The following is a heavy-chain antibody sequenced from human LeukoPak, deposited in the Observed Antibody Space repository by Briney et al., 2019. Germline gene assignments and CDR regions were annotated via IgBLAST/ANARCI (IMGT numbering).Heavy chain of an antibody. V-gene: IGHV4-61*02. CDR1: GGSISSGSYY. CDR2: IYTSGST. J-gene: IGHJ2*01. Sequence: SETLSLTCTVSGGSISSGSYYWSWIRQPAGKGLEWIGRIYTSGSTNYNPSLKSRVTISVDTSKNQFALKLSSVTAADRAVYYCARDPYSGSYSNFDLWGRGTLVTVSS. D-gene: IGHD1-26*01. CDR3: ARDPYSGSYSNFDL.